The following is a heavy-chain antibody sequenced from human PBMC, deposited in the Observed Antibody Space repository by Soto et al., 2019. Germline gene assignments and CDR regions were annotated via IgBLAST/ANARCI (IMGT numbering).Heavy chain of an antibody. CDR3: AKDRRYELYYYGMDV. Sequence: GGSLRLSCAASGFTFSSYGMHWVRQAPGKGLEWVALISYDGSYKYYADSVKGRFTISRDNSKNTLYLQMNSLRAEDTAVYYCAKDRRYELYYYGMDVWGQGTTVTVSS. CDR1: GFTFSSYG. J-gene: IGHJ6*02. CDR2: ISYDGSYK. V-gene: IGHV3-30*18. D-gene: IGHD5-12*01.